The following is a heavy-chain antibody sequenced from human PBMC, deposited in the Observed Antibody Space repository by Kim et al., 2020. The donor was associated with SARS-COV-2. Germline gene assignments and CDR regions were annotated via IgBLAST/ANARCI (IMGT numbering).Heavy chain of an antibody. CDR3: AAYCGGDCYPPDY. D-gene: IGHD2-21*02. V-gene: IGHV4-30-2*04. Sequence: YNPSTKRRVTISVDTSKNQFSLKLSSVTAADTAVYYCAAYCGGDCYPPDYWGQGTLVTGSS. J-gene: IGHJ4*02.